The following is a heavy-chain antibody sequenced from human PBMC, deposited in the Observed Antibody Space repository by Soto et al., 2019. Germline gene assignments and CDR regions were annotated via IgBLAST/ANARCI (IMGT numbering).Heavy chain of an antibody. Sequence: SVKVSCKASGGTFSSYAISWVRQAPGQGLEWMGGIIPIFGTANYAQKFQGRVTITADESTSTAYMELSSLRSEDTAVYYCARFRRFLDLVPTYDYYYYGMDVWGQGTTVTVSS. V-gene: IGHV1-69*13. J-gene: IGHJ6*02. CDR2: IIPIFGTA. CDR3: ARFRRFLDLVPTYDYYYYGMDV. D-gene: IGHD3-3*01. CDR1: GGTFSSYA.